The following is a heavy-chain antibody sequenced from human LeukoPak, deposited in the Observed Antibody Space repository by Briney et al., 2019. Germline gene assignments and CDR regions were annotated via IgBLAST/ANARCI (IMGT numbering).Heavy chain of an antibody. Sequence: SVKVSCKASGGTFSNYAINWIRQAPGQGLEWMGGIIPIFGKANYAQKFQGRVTITADESTRTAYMELSSLRSEDTAVYYCARGWLAETTVVTPYNYWGRGTLVSVSS. CDR3: ARGWLAETTVVTPYNY. D-gene: IGHD4-23*01. CDR1: GGTFSNYA. CDR2: IIPIFGKA. V-gene: IGHV1-69*13. J-gene: IGHJ4*02.